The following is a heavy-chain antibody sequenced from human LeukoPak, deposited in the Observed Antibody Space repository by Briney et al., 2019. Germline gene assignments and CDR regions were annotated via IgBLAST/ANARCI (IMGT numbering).Heavy chain of an antibody. D-gene: IGHD3-9*01. J-gene: IGHJ4*02. V-gene: IGHV3-23*01. CDR2: ITGSDGTS. Sequence: GGSLRLSCVASGFTFTNYAMSWVRQAPGKGLEWVSAITGSDGTSHYADPVKGRFTISRANSKITLYLQVNSLRAEDTAVYYGAQWEESDILTGYYVPDYWGQGTLVTVSS. CDR3: AQWEESDILTGYYVPDY. CDR1: GFTFTNYA.